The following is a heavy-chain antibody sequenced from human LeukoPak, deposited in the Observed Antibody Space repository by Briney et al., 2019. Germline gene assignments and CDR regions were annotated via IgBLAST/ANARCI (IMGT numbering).Heavy chain of an antibody. Sequence: SVKVSCKASGGTFSSYTISWVRQAPGQGLEWMGRIIPILGTANYAQKFQGRVTITADESTSTAYMELSSLRSEDTAVYYCARHPIVPKRYYYDSSGYYYYYYYMDVWGKGTTVTVSS. D-gene: IGHD3-22*01. V-gene: IGHV1-69*08. CDR3: ARHPIVPKRYYYDSSGYYYYYYYMDV. CDR2: IIPILGTA. J-gene: IGHJ6*03. CDR1: GGTFSSYT.